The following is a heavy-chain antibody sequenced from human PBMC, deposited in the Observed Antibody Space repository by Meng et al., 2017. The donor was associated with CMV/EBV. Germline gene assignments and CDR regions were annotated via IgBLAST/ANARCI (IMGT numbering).Heavy chain of an antibody. D-gene: IGHD3-3*01. V-gene: IGHV4-34*01. CDR1: GGSFSGYY. Sequence: SETLSLTCAVYGGSFSGYYWSWIRQPPGKGLEWIGSIYYSGSTYYNPSLKSRATISVDTSKNQFSLKLSSVTAADTAVYYCASSVKHITIFGVAKTDLNFDYWGQGTLVTVSS. J-gene: IGHJ4*02. CDR2: IYYSGST. CDR3: ASSVKHITIFGVAKTDLNFDY.